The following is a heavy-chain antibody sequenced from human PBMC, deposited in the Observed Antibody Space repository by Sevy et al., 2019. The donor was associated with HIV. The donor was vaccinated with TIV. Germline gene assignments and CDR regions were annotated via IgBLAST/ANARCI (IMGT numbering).Heavy chain of an antibody. V-gene: IGHV4-34*01. D-gene: IGHD3-10*01. CDR2: INHSGST. Sequence: SETLSLTCTVSGGSISSYYWSWIRQPPGKGLEWIGEINHSGSTNYNPSLKSRVTISVDTSKNQFSLKLSSVTAADTAVYYCARVLLWFGEYDYWGQGTLVTVSS. J-gene: IGHJ4*02. CDR3: ARVLLWFGEYDY. CDR1: GGSISSYY.